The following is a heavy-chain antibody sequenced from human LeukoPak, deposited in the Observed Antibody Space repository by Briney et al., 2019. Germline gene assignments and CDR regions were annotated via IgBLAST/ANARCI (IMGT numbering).Heavy chain of an antibody. V-gene: IGHV3-30*02. D-gene: IGHD6-6*01. CDR3: AKRDSSSSGYNFDY. J-gene: IGHJ4*02. CDR1: GFTFSSYG. CDR2: IRYDGSNK. Sequence: GGSLRLSCAASGFTFSSYGMHRLRQAPGKGLEWVAFIRYDGSNKYYADSVKGRFTISRDNSKNTLYLQMNSLRAEDTAVYYCAKRDSSSSGYNFDYWGQGTLVTVSS.